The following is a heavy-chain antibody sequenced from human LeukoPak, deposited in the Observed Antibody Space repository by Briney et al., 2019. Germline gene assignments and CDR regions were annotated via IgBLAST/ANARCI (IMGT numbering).Heavy chain of an antibody. V-gene: IGHV4-34*01. J-gene: IGHJ4*02. D-gene: IGHD4-17*01. CDR2: INHSGST. CDR3: ASSGSYGDTPDY. Sequence: PSETLSLTCAVYGGSFSGYYWSWIRQPPGKGLEWIGEINHSGSTNYNPSLKSRVTISVDTSKNQFSLKLSSVTAADTAVYYCASSGSYGDTPDYWGQGTLVTVSS. CDR1: GGSFSGYY.